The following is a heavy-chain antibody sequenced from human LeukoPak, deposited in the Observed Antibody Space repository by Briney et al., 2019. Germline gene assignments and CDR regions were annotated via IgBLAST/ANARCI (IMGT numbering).Heavy chain of an antibody. V-gene: IGHV3-7*01. D-gene: IGHD4-11*01. CDR1: GFTLSSYW. CDR3: ARDTQFYYYMDV. Sequence: PGGSLRLSCAASGFTLSSYWMSWVRQAPGKGLEWVANIKQDGSEKYYVDSVKGRFTISRDNGKNSLYLQMNSLRAEDTAVYYCARDTQFYYYMDVWGKGTTVTVSS. J-gene: IGHJ6*03. CDR2: IKQDGSEK.